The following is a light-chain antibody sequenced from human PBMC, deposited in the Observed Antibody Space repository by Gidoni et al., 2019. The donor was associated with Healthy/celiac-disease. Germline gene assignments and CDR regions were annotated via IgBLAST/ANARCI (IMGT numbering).Light chain of an antibody. CDR2: SNN. Sequence: QSVLTQPPSASGTPGQRVTIPCSGSSPNIGSNTVNWYQQRPGTAPKLLIYSNNQRPSGVPDRFSGSKSGTSASLAISGLQSEDEADYYCAAWDDSLNGYVFGTGTKVTVL. J-gene: IGLJ1*01. V-gene: IGLV1-44*01. CDR3: AAWDDSLNGYV. CDR1: SPNIGSNT.